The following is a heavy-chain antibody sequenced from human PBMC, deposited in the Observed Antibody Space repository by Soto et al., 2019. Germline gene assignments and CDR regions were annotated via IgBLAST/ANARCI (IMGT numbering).Heavy chain of an antibody. D-gene: IGHD3-10*01. CDR1: GDSMNGHY. J-gene: IGHJ6*02. CDR3: AKDLKWITMVRGVIRSYGMDV. V-gene: IGHV4-59*11. Sequence: SETLSLTCTVSGDSMNGHYWIWFRQPPGSGLEWIGYIHYTGSTNYNPSLKTRVTISIDTLYLQTSSLRHEDTAVYYCAKDLKWITMVRGVIRSYGMDVWGQGTTVTVSS. CDR2: IHYTGST.